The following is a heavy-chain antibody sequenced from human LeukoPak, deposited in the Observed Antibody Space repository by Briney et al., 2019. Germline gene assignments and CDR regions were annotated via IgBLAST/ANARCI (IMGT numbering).Heavy chain of an antibody. J-gene: IGHJ5*02. Sequence: PSQTLSLTCTVSGGSISSGSYYWSWIRQPAGKGLEWIGRIYTSGSTNYNPSLKSRVTIPVDTSKNQFSLKLSSVTAADTAVYYCARDSVVPAAIPTKRWFDPWGQGTLVTVSS. V-gene: IGHV4-61*02. D-gene: IGHD2-2*02. CDR1: GGSISSGSYY. CDR3: ARDSVVPAAIPTKRWFDP. CDR2: IYTSGST.